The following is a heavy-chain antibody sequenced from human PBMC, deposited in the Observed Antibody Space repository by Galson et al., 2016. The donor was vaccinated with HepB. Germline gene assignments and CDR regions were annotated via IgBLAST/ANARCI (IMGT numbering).Heavy chain of an antibody. J-gene: IGHJ4*02. CDR3: ARRARITSRPGGRFFDY. CDR2: IKSKTYGGTS. Sequence: SLRLSCAASGFNFGDYAINWLRQAPGKGLEAIGFIKSKTYGGTSEYAASVEDRFTISRDDSKSVAYLQMDSLKTEDTAIYYCARRARITSRPGGRFFDYWGQGALVTVSS. V-gene: IGHV3-49*03. CDR1: GFNFGDYA. D-gene: IGHD6-6*01.